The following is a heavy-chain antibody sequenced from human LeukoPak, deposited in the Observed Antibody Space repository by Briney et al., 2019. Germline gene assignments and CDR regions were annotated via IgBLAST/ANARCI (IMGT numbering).Heavy chain of an antibody. J-gene: IGHJ4*02. CDR2: FSYNGDT. V-gene: IGHV4-39*01. CDR1: GDSIGSTTFY. Sequence: SETLSLTCTVSGDSIGSTTFYWAWIRQPPGTGLEWIGTFSYNGDTYYNPSLKSRVTLSIDTSNNHFSLKLTSVTAADTAIYYCARHGVTTTAYYWDWGQGTLVTVSS. CDR3: ARHGVTTTAYYWD. D-gene: IGHD3-9*01.